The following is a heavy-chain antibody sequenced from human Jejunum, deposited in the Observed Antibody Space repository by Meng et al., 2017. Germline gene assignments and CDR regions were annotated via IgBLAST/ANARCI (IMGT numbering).Heavy chain of an antibody. D-gene: IGHD1-26*01. J-gene: IGHJ5*01. Sequence: VQLVESGGDLVKPGWSLRLLCVASGFGFRDDQMAWIRPAPGKGLEWISYISVGGSIIYYADSVKGRFTISRDDAKNSVYLQMNSLRAEDTAVYYCARDGRHRRFDSWGQGTLVTASS. CDR2: ISVGGSII. CDR3: ARDGRHRRFDS. V-gene: IGHV3-11*01. CDR1: GFGFRDDQ.